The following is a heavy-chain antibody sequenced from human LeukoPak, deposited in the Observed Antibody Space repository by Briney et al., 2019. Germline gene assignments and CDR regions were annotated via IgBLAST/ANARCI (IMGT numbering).Heavy chain of an antibody. V-gene: IGHV3-30*18. D-gene: IGHD3-3*01. CDR3: AKDNDYDFWSGYYNAFDI. J-gene: IGHJ3*02. CDR2: ISYDGSNK. Sequence: PGRFLRLSCAASGFTFSSYGMHWVRQAPGKGLEWVAVISYDGSNKYYADSVKGRFTISRDNSKNTLYLQMNSLRAEDTAVYYCAKDNDYDFWSGYYNAFDIWGQGTMVTVSS. CDR1: GFTFSSYG.